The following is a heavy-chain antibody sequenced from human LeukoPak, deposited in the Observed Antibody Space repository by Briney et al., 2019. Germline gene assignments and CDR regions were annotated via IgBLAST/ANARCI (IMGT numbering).Heavy chain of an antibody. D-gene: IGHD6-13*01. CDR3: ARVISAAGIDY. V-gene: IGHV3-21*01. J-gene: IGHJ4*02. CDR1: GFTFSIHW. Sequence: GGSLRLSCAASGFTFSIHWMTWVRQAPGKGLEWVSSISSSSSYIYYADSVKGRFTISRDNAKNSLYLQMNSLRAEDTAVYYCARVISAAGIDYWGQGTLVTVSS. CDR2: ISSSSSYI.